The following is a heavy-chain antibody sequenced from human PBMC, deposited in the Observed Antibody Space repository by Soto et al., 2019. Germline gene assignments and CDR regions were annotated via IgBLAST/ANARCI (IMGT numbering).Heavy chain of an antibody. V-gene: IGHV3-23*01. Sequence: PGGSLRLSCAASGLTFSSCAMTWVRQAPGMGLQWVSAVSDDGGSTWYADSVRGRFTISRDNSKNTLYLQLNSLGAEDTAVYYCEKDKQAAGSQWLVPIWGRGTLVTVYS. J-gene: IGHJ4*02. CDR2: VSDDGGST. CDR1: GLTFSSCA. D-gene: IGHD6-19*01. CDR3: EKDKQAAGSQWLVPI.